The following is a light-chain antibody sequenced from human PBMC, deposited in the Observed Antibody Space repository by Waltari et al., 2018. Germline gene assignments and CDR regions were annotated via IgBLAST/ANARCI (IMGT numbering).Light chain of an antibody. CDR2: GAS. CDR3: QQYGGSPGT. Sequence: ESVLTQSPGTLSLSPGERAILSCGASQSISSNYLAWYQQKPGQAPRLLIYGASSRATGIPDRFSGSGSGTDFTLTISRLEPDDFAVYYCQQYGGSPGTFGQGTKVEIK. CDR1: QSISSNY. J-gene: IGKJ1*01. V-gene: IGKV3-20*01.